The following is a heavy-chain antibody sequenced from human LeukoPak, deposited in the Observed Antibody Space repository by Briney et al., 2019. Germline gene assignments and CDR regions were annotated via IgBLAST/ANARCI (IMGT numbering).Heavy chain of an antibody. V-gene: IGHV3-23*01. J-gene: IGHJ6*03. CDR1: GFTFNTYG. CDR2: ISGSGGST. D-gene: IGHD1-7*01. Sequence: GGSLRLSCAASGFTFNTYGMSWVRQAPGKGLEWVSAISGSGGSTYYADSVKGRFTISRDNSKNTLYLQMNSLRAEDTAVYYCAKRRGLELTYYYYMDVWGKGTTVTVSS. CDR3: AKRRGLELTYYYYMDV.